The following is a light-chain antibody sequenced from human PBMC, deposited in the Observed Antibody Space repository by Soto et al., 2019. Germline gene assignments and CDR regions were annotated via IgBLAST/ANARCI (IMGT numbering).Light chain of an antibody. V-gene: IGKV3-11*01. J-gene: IGKJ1*01. CDR3: QQRSNW. Sequence: EIVLTQSPATQSLSPGERATLSCRASQSVSSYLAWYQQKPGQAPRLLIYDASNRATGIPARFSGSGSGTDFTLTISSLEPEDFAVYYCQQRSNWFGQGTKVDIK. CDR1: QSVSSY. CDR2: DAS.